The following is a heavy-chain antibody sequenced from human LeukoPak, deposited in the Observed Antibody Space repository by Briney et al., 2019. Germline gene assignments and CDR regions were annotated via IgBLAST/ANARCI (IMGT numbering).Heavy chain of an antibody. CDR1: GYTFTNYA. D-gene: IGHD6-19*01. Sequence: GASVTVSCKASGYTFTNYAMHWVRQAPGQRLEWMGWINAGNGNTKYSQKFQGRVTITRDTSASTAYMELSSLRSEDTAVYYCARGVWRQWLVDNYGMDVWGQGTTVTVSS. J-gene: IGHJ6*02. V-gene: IGHV1-3*01. CDR2: INAGNGNT. CDR3: ARGVWRQWLVDNYGMDV.